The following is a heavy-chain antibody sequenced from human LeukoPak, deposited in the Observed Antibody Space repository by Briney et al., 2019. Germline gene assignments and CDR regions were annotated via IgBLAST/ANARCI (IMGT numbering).Heavy chain of an antibody. Sequence: ASVKVSCKVSGYTLTELSMHWVRQAPGKGLEWMGGFDPEDGETIHAQKFQGRVTMTEDTSTDTAYMELSNLRSEDTAVYYCATVRELPQYYFDYWGQGTLVTVSS. V-gene: IGHV1-24*01. CDR2: FDPEDGET. J-gene: IGHJ4*02. CDR1: GYTLTELS. D-gene: IGHD1-26*01. CDR3: ATVRELPQYYFDY.